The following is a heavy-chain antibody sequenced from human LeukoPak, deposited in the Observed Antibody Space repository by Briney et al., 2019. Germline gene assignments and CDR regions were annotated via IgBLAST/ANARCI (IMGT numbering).Heavy chain of an antibody. J-gene: IGHJ3*02. CDR2: IRYDGSNK. CDR3: AKGLYYDFWSGYSIDAIEI. CDR1: GFTFSSYG. V-gene: IGHV3-30*02. D-gene: IGHD3-3*01. Sequence: GGSLRLSCAASGFTFSSYGMHWVRQAAGKGLEWVAFIRYDGSNKYYADSVKGRFTISRDNSKNTLYLQMNSLRAEDTAVYYCAKGLYYDFWSGYSIDAIEIWGQGTMVTVSS.